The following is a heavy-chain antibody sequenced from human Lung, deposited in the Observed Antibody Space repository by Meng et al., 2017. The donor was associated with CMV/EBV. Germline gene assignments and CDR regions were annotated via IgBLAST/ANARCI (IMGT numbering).Heavy chain of an antibody. D-gene: IGHD5-18*01. CDR1: GFSFNNAW. J-gene: IGHJ4*02. Sequence: SCAASGFSFNNAWMTWVRRAPGKGLEWVGRIKSRGDGGTTDFAAPVKGRFSISRDDSKNTLYMELNSLKTEDTAMYYCTTGLMLRGGYSYDWRGFDSXGQGXLVTVSS. CDR2: IKSRGDGGTT. CDR3: TTGLMLRGGYSYDWRGFDS. V-gene: IGHV3-15*01.